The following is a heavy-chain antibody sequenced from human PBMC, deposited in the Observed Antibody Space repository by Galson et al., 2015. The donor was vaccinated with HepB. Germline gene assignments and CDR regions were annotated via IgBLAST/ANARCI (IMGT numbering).Heavy chain of an antibody. Sequence: SVKVSCKASGYTFTSYDINWVRQATGQGLEWMGWMNPNSGNTGYAQKFQGRVTMTRNTSISTAYMELSSLRSEDTAVYYCARGGGGINMVRGIRGTRYYYYGMDVWGQGTTVTVSS. CDR1: GYTFTSYD. V-gene: IGHV1-8*01. CDR2: MNPNSGNT. D-gene: IGHD3-10*01. CDR3: ARGGGGINMVRGIRGTRYYYYGMDV. J-gene: IGHJ6*02.